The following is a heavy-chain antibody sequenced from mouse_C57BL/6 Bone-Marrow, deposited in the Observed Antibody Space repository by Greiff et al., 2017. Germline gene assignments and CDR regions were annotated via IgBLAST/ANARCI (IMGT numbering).Heavy chain of an antibody. Sequence: QVQLQQPGAELVKPGASVKLSCKASGYTFTSYWMHWVKQRPGQGLEWIGMIHPNSGSTNYNEKFKSKATLTVDKSSSTAYMQLSSLTSEDSAVYYCARGYYGSRYYLYFDVWGTGTTVTVSS. J-gene: IGHJ1*03. CDR2: IHPNSGST. CDR1: GYTFTSYW. V-gene: IGHV1-64*01. CDR3: ARGYYGSRYYLYFDV. D-gene: IGHD1-1*01.